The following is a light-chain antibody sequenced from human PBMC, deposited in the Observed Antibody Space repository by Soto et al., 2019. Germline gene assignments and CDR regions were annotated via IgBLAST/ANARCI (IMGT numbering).Light chain of an antibody. CDR3: QQYNSHSQT. Sequence: DIQMTQSPSTVSASVRDRVTITCRASQSISMRLAWYQQRPGKAPKVLIYDASNLQSGVPSRFSGSGSGTQFILTISSLQPDDFATYYCQQYNSHSQTFGQGTKVDIK. CDR2: DAS. V-gene: IGKV1-5*01. CDR1: QSISMR. J-gene: IGKJ1*01.